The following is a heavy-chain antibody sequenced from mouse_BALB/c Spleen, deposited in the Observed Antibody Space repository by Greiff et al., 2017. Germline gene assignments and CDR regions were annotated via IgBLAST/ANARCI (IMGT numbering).Heavy chain of an antibody. Sequence: VQLQQSGTVLARPGASVKMSCNASGYTFTSYWMHWVKQRPGQGLGWNGAIYPGNSDTSYNRKFKGKAKLTAVTSTSTAYMELSSVTNEDSAVYDCTRGTTGSAGAMDDWGEGTTVTVSA. CDR3: TRGTTGSAGAMDD. CDR1: GYTFTSYW. J-gene: IGHJ4*01. D-gene: IGHD1-1*01. CDR2: IYPGNSDT. V-gene: IGHV1-5*01.